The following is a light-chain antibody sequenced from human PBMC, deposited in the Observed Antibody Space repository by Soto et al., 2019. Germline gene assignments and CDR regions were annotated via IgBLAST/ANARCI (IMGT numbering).Light chain of an antibody. CDR2: EVS. Sequence: QSALTQPPSASGSPGQSVTISCTGTSSDVGGYNYVSWYQQHPGKAPKLMIYEVSKRPSGVPDRFSGSKSGNTASLTVSGLQAEDEGDYYCNSYGGSNNLVFGGGTKLTVL. CDR1: SSDVGGYNY. V-gene: IGLV2-8*01. J-gene: IGLJ2*01. CDR3: NSYGGSNNLV.